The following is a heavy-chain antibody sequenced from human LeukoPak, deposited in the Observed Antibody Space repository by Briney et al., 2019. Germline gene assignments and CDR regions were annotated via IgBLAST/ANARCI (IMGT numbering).Heavy chain of an antibody. V-gene: IGHV3-33*01. D-gene: IGHD5-18*01. CDR1: AFTFSGYG. J-gene: IGHJ4*02. CDR2: IWYDGSNQ. CDR3: ARDGYGYNDGNGPSDY. Sequence: PGGSLRLSCAASAFTFSGYGMHWVRQAPGKGLEWVAVIWYDGSNQYYADSVKGRFTISRDNSKNTVYLQMNSLRAEDTAVYYSARDGYGYNDGNGPSDYWGQGTLVTVSS.